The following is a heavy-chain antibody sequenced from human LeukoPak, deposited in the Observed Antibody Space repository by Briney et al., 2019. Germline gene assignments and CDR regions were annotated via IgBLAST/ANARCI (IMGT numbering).Heavy chain of an antibody. J-gene: IGHJ4*02. CDR3: AAQGIAAAGTRFRAY. V-gene: IGHV4-4*07. D-gene: IGHD6-13*01. CDR2: IYTSGST. CDR1: GGSISSYY. Sequence: SETLSLTCTVSGGSISSYYWSWIRQPAGKGLEWIGRIYTSGSTNYNPSLKSRVTMSVDTSKNQFSLKLSSVTAADTAVYYCAAQGIAAAGTRFRAYWGQGTLVTVSS.